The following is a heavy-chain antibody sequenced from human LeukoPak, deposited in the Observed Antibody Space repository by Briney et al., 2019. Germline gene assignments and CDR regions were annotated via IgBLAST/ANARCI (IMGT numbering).Heavy chain of an antibody. CDR1: GYSFSGYA. V-gene: IGHV1-18*04. D-gene: IGHD4-17*01. CDR3: ARPGTSCGDYGWYFDL. J-gene: IGHJ2*01. CDR2: IGAYSGDT. Sequence: GASVKVSCKASGYSFSGYAISWVRQAPGQGLEWMGRIGAYSGDTKYAQNFQGRLTMTTDTSTSTAYMELRSLRSDDTAVYFCARPGTSCGDYGWYFDLWGRGTLVTVSS.